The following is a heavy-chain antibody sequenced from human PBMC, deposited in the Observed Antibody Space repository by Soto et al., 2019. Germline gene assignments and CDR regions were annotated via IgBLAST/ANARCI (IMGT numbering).Heavy chain of an antibody. V-gene: IGHV4-4*02. CDR3: ATMKKPRGYYYGLNV. Sequence: SETLSLTCAVSGDSVRSSNWWTWVRQSPGKGLEWIGEIYHLGGTNYSPSLKSRVTISVDMAKNQVSLKLSSVTAADTAVYYCATMKKPRGYYYGLNVWGQGTTVTVSS. CDR2: IYHLGGT. J-gene: IGHJ6*02. CDR1: GDSVRSSNW.